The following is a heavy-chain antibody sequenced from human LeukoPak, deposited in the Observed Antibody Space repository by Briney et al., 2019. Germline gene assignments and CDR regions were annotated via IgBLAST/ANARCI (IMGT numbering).Heavy chain of an antibody. Sequence: SETLSLTCTVSGGSISSYYWSWIRQPPGKGLEWIGYIYYSGSTNYNPSLKSRVTISVDTSKNQFSLKLSSVTAADTAVYYCARHGPGLRGVVDYWVQATLVTVSS. J-gene: IGHJ4*02. CDR3: ARHGPGLRGVVDY. CDR2: IYYSGST. V-gene: IGHV4-59*08. CDR1: GGSISSYY. D-gene: IGHD5-12*01.